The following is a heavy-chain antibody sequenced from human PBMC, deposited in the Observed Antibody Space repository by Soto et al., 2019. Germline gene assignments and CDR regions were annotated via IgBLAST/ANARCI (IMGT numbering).Heavy chain of an antibody. J-gene: IGHJ3*02. Sequence: GGSLRLSCAASGFTFSSYGMHWVRQAPGKGLEWVAVISYDGSNKYYADSVKGRFTISRDNSKNTLYLQMNSLRAEDTAVYYCAKDDDSSSWYDTEATHIRGTATMVT. CDR2: ISYDGSNK. CDR3: AKDDDSSSWYDTEATHI. D-gene: IGHD6-13*01. CDR1: GFTFSSYG. V-gene: IGHV3-30*18.